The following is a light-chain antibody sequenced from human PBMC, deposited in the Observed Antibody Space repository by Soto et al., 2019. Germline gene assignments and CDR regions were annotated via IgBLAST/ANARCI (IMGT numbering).Light chain of an antibody. CDR1: QSVSSY. CDR2: DAS. J-gene: IGKJ4*01. V-gene: IGKV3-11*01. CDR3: QQRSTWPRA. Sequence: DIVLTQSPATLSLSPGERATLSCRASQSVSSYLVWYQQKPGQAPRLLIYDASKRATGIPDRFSGSGSGTDFTLSISSLEPEDFAVYYCQQRSTWPRAFGGGTKVEIK.